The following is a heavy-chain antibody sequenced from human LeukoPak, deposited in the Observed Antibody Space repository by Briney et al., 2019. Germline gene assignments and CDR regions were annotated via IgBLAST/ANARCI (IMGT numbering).Heavy chain of an antibody. V-gene: IGHV1-8*01. CDR3: ARGRLAWLHRYGMDV. CDR2: MNPNSGNT. Sequence: ASVKVSCKASGYTFTSYDINWVRQATGQGLEWMGWMNPNSGNTGYAQKFQGRVTMTRNTSISTAYMELSSLRSGDTAVYYCARGRLAWLHRYGMDVWGQGTTVTVSS. J-gene: IGHJ6*02. D-gene: IGHD5-12*01. CDR1: GYTFTSYD.